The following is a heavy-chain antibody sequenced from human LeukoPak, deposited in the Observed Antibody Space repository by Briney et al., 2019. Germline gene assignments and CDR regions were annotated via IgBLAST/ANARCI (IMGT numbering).Heavy chain of an antibody. V-gene: IGHV3-30-3*01. CDR1: GFTFSSYA. CDR3: ARARGLVVPAAIVDY. J-gene: IGHJ4*02. Sequence: GGSLRLSCAASGFTFSSYAMHWVRQAPGKGLEWVAVISYDGSNKYYADSVKGRFTISRDNSKNTLYLQMNSLRAEDTAVYYCARARGLVVPAAIVDYWGQGTLVTVSS. CDR2: ISYDGSNK. D-gene: IGHD2-2*01.